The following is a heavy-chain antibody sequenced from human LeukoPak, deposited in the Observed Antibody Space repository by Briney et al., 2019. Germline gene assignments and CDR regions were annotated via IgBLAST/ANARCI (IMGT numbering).Heavy chain of an antibody. J-gene: IGHJ4*02. V-gene: IGHV4-61*01. D-gene: IGHD3-3*01. Sequence: SETLSLTCTVSGYSISSSYYWSWIRRPPGKGLEGIGYIYYSGSTNYNPSLKRRVTISVDTSKNQFSLKLSSVTAADTAVYYCARGGGIFGVVLEYYFDYWGQGTLVTVSS. CDR2: IYYSGST. CDR1: GYSISSSYY. CDR3: ARGGGIFGVVLEYYFDY.